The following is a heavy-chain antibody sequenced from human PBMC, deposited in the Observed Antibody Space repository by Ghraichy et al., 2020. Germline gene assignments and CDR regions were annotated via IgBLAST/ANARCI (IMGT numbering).Heavy chain of an antibody. J-gene: IGHJ4*02. CDR3: ARDQRQQLVRGLYYFDY. Sequence: SETLSLTCAVSGGSISSSNWWSWVRQPPGKGLEWIGEIYHSGSTNYNPSLKSRVTISVDKSKNQFSLKLSSVTAADTAVYYCARDQRQQLVRGLYYFDYWGQGTLVTVSS. V-gene: IGHV4-4*02. CDR1: GGSISSSNW. CDR2: IYHSGST. D-gene: IGHD6-6*01.